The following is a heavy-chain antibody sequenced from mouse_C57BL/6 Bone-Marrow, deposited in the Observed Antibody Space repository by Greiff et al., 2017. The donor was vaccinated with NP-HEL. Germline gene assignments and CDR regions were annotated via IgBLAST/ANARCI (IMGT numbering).Heavy chain of an antibody. Sequence: QVQLQQPGAELVMPGASVKLSCKASGYTFTSYWMHWVKQRPGQGLEWIGEIEPSDSYTNYNQKFKGKSTLTVDKSSSTAYMQLSSLTSEDSAVYCCAREGGSGQYYFDFWGQGTTLTVSS. D-gene: IGHD1-1*01. CDR3: AREGGSGQYYFDF. J-gene: IGHJ2*01. CDR1: GYTFTSYW. CDR2: IEPSDSYT. V-gene: IGHV1-69*01.